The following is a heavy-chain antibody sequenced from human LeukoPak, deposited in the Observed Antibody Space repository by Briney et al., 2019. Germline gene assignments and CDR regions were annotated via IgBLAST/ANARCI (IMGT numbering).Heavy chain of an antibody. V-gene: IGHV4-59*01. CDR2: IHYSGST. Sequence: SETLSLTCTVSGGSISSYCWSWIRQPPGKGLEWIGYIHYSGSTHYNPSLKSRVTISVDTSKNQVSLKLRSVTAADTAVYYCARTTEGYAGGPGYSYYYYMDVWGKGTMVTISS. D-gene: IGHD5-12*01. CDR3: ARTTEGYAGGPGYSYYYYMDV. J-gene: IGHJ6*03. CDR1: GGSISSYC.